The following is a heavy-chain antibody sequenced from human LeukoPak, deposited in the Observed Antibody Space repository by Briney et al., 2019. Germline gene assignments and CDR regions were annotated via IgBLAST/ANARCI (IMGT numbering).Heavy chain of an antibody. Sequence: PGGSLRLSCAASGFTFSNSALSWVRQAPGKGLEWVSDISGSGGSTYYADSAKGRFTISRDNSKNTLYLQMNSLRAEDTAVYYCAKGELLDWFDPWGQGTLVTVSS. CDR2: ISGSGGST. CDR1: GFTFSNSA. CDR3: AKGELLDWFDP. D-gene: IGHD1-26*01. J-gene: IGHJ5*02. V-gene: IGHV3-23*01.